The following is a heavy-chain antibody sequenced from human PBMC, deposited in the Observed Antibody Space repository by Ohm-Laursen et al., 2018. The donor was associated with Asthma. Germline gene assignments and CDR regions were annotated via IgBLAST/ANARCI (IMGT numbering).Heavy chain of an antibody. J-gene: IGHJ4*02. V-gene: IGHV3-33*06. Sequence: SLRLSCAASGFTSSSYGMHWVRQAPGKGLEWVAVIWYDGSNKYYADSVKGRFTISRDNSKNTLYLQMNSLRAEDTAVYYCAKIVDTAMVTPFDYWGQGTLVTVSS. CDR3: AKIVDTAMVTPFDY. CDR2: IWYDGSNK. D-gene: IGHD5-18*01. CDR1: GFTSSSYG.